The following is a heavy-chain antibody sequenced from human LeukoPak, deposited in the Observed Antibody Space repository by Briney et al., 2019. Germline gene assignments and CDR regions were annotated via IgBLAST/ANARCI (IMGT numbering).Heavy chain of an antibody. J-gene: IGHJ5*02. CDR1: GGSISSGGYY. V-gene: IGHV4-31*03. Sequence: SETLSLTCTVSGGSISSGGYYWRWLRQHPGKGLEWIGYIYYSGSTYYNPSLKSRVTISVDTSKNQFSLKLTSVTAADTAVEYCATSRTGFDPWGQGTLVTVSS. CDR3: ATSRTGFDP. CDR2: IYYSGST.